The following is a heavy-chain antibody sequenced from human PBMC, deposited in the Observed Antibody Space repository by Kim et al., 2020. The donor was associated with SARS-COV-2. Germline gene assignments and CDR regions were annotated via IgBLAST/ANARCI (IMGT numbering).Heavy chain of an antibody. D-gene: IGHD4-17*01. CDR2: ISAYNGNT. J-gene: IGHJ6*02. Sequence: ASVKVSCKASGYTFTSYGISWVRQAPGQGLEWMGWISAYNGNTNYAQKLQGRVTMTTDTSTSTAYMELRSLRSDDTAVYYCAREGLYGDPTDYYYGMDVWGQGTTVTVSS. V-gene: IGHV1-18*01. CDR1: GYTFTSYG. CDR3: AREGLYGDPTDYYYGMDV.